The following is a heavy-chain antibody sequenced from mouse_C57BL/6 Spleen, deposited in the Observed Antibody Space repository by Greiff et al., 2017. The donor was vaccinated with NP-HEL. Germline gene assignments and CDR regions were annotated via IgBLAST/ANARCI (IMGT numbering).Heavy chain of an antibody. CDR1: GYTFTSYW. J-gene: IGHJ1*03. CDR2: IHPNSGST. Sequence: QVQLQQPGAELVKPGASVKLSCKASGYTFTSYWMHWVKQRPGQGLAWIGMIHPNSGSTNYNEKFKSKATLTVDKSSSTAYMQLSSLTSEDSAVYYCARNYYGSSFPDWYFDVWGTGTTVTVSS. CDR3: ARNYYGSSFPDWYFDV. D-gene: IGHD1-1*01. V-gene: IGHV1-64*01.